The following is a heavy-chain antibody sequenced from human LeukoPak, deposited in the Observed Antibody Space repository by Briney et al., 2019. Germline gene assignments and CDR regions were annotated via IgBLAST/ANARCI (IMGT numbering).Heavy chain of an antibody. CDR1: GFTDY. CDR3: AGVSFSSGWYRDY. Sequence: GGSLRLSCAASGFTDYMTWVRQAPGKGLEWVSVIYSGGSTYYAASVKGRFSVSRDNSKNTVYLQMNSLRAEDTAVYYCAGVSFSSGWYRDYWGQGTLVTVSS. D-gene: IGHD6-19*01. V-gene: IGHV3-53*01. J-gene: IGHJ4*02. CDR2: IYSGGST.